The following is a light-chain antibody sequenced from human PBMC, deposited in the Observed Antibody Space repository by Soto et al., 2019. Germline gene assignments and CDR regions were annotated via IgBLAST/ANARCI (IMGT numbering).Light chain of an antibody. V-gene: IGLV1-47*01. CDR3: AAWDDSLSGRV. CDR1: SSNSGSNY. CDR2: RNN. J-gene: IGLJ1*01. Sequence: QSVLTQPPSASGTPGQRVTISCSGSSSNSGSNYVYWYQQLPGTAPKLLIYRNNQRPSGVPDRSSGSKSGTSASLAISGLRSEDEADYYCAAWDDSLSGRVFGTGTKVTVL.